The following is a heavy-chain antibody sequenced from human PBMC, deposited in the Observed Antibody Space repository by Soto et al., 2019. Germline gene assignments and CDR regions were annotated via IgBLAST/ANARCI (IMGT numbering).Heavy chain of an antibody. Sequence: PSETLSLTCIVSGESISSSSYYWGWIRQPPGKGLEWIGSLYYSGRTYYNPSFKSRVTISIDTSKNQFSLKLSSVTATDTAVYYCARQRTTGVTQAYFDNWGQGALVTVSS. CDR2: LYYSGRT. CDR1: GESISSSSYY. J-gene: IGHJ4*02. V-gene: IGHV4-39*01. D-gene: IGHD2-21*02. CDR3: ARQRTTGVTQAYFDN.